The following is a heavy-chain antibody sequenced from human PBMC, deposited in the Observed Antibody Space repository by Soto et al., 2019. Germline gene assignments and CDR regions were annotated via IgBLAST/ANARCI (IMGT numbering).Heavy chain of an antibody. D-gene: IGHD3-3*01. CDR3: ARGSSNYDFWSGQPSRSWFDP. CDR1: GGSFSGYY. V-gene: IGHV4-34*01. Sequence: SETLSLTCAVYGGSFSGYYWSWIRQPPGKGLEWIGEINHGGSTNYNPSLTSRVTISVDTSKNQFSLKLSSVTAADTAVYYCARGSSNYDFWSGQPSRSWFDPWGQGTLVTVSS. J-gene: IGHJ5*02. CDR2: INHGGST.